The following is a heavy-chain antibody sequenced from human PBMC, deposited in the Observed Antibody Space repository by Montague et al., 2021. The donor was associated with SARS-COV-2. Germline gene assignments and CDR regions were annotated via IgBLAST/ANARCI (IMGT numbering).Heavy chain of an antibody. CDR2: LFYTGST. Sequence: SETLSLTCAVSLHSISSCSRTRIGQPPGWTPVCKGYLFYTGSTNYNPSLESRVTISLDTSKNQFSLKLSSVTAADTAVYYCARGHYYGRKDYYYGVDVWGQGTTVTVSS. D-gene: IGHD3-10*01. V-gene: IGHV4-59*01. J-gene: IGHJ6*02. CDR3: ARGHYYGRKDYYYGVDV. CDR1: LHSISSCS.